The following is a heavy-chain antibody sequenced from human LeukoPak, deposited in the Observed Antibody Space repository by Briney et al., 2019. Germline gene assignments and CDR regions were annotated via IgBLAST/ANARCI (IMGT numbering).Heavy chain of an antibody. V-gene: IGHV1-69*04. CDR1: GYTFTGYY. D-gene: IGHD3-10*01. J-gene: IGHJ6*02. Sequence: ASVKVSCKASGYTFTGYYMHWVRQAPGQGLEWMGRIIPILGIANYAQKFQGRVTITADKSTSTAYMELSSLRSEDTAVYYCARDYMVRGHYYYYGMDVWGQGTTVTVSS. CDR3: ARDYMVRGHYYYYGMDV. CDR2: IIPILGIA.